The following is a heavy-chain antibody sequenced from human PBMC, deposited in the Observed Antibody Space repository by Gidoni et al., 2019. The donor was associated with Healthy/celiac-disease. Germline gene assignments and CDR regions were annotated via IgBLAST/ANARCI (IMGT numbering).Heavy chain of an antibody. CDR1: GFTFSSYG. D-gene: IGHD3-22*01. CDR2: ISYDGSNK. CDR3: AKARMIVVVHYYFDY. J-gene: IGHJ4*02. V-gene: IGHV3-30*18. Sequence: QVQLVESGGGVVQPGRSLRLSCAAAGFTFSSYGMHWGRQAPGKGLEWVAVISYDGSNKYYADSVKGRFTISRDNSKNTLYLQMNSLRAEDTAVYYCAKARMIVVVHYYFDYWGQGTLVTVSS.